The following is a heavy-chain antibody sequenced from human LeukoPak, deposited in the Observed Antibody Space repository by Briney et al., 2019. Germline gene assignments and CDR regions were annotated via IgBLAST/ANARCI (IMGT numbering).Heavy chain of an antibody. V-gene: IGHV1-24*01. CDR2: FDPEDGET. J-gene: IGHJ5*02. CDR1: GYTLTELS. CDR3: AREYSSGVDPKFDP. D-gene: IGHD6-19*01. Sequence: ASVKVSCKVSGYTLTELSMHWVRQAPGKGLEWMGGFDPEDGETIYAQKFQGRVTMTEDTSTDTAYMELRSLRSDDTAVYYCAREYSSGVDPKFDPWGQGTLVTVSS.